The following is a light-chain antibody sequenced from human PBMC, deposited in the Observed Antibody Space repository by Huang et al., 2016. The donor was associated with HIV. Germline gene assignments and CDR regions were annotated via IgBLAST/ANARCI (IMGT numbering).Light chain of an antibody. J-gene: IGKJ2*01. CDR2: GAS. CDR1: QDIRSY. Sequence: IQMTQSPASLSAYVGHRVTISCQANQDIRSYLNWYQQKPGKAPRLLIYGASNLQAGVPSRFSGNGSGTDFTITISSLQSEDIATYYCQQYDSLYTFGQGTRLEIK. CDR3: QQYDSLYT. V-gene: IGKV1-33*01.